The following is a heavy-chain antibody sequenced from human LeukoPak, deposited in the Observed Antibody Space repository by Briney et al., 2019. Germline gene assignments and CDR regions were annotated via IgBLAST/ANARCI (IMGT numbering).Heavy chain of an antibody. CDR1: GFTFSSYA. CDR3: AREGYSSGWYPDWYLDL. D-gene: IGHD6-19*01. J-gene: IGHJ2*01. V-gene: IGHV3-30-3*01. Sequence: PGGSPRLSCAASGFTFSSYAMHWVRQAPGKGLEWVAFISYDGSNKYYADSVKGRFTISRDNSKNTLYLQMNSLRAEDTAVYYCAREGYSSGWYPDWYLDLWGRGTLVTVSS. CDR2: ISYDGSNK.